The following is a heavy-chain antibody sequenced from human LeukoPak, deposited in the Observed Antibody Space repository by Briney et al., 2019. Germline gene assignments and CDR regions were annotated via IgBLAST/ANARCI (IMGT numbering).Heavy chain of an antibody. CDR1: GFTFSSYA. D-gene: IGHD6-6*01. Sequence: AGRSLRLSCAASGFTFSSYAMHWVRQAPGKGLEWVAVIWYDGSNKYYADSVKGRFTISRDNSKNTLCLQMNSLRAEDTAVYYCAKKRALGEVEYSSSYFDYWGQGTLVTVSS. CDR3: AKKRALGEVEYSSSYFDY. CDR2: IWYDGSNK. V-gene: IGHV3-33*06. J-gene: IGHJ4*02.